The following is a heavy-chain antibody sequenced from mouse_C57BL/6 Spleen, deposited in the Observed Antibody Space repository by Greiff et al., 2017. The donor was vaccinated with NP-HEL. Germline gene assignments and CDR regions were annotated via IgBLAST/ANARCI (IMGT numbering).Heavy chain of an antibody. J-gene: IGHJ4*01. D-gene: IGHD2-3*01. CDR1: GYTFTSYW. Sequence: QVQLQQPGAELVKPGASVKLSCKASGYTFTSYWMHWVKQRPGRGLEWIGRIDPNSGGTKYNEKFKSKATLTVDKPSSTAYMQLSSLTSEDSAVYYCARRSEIYDGYCDYAMDYWGQGTSVTVSS. CDR2: IDPNSGGT. V-gene: IGHV1-72*01. CDR3: ARRSEIYDGYCDYAMDY.